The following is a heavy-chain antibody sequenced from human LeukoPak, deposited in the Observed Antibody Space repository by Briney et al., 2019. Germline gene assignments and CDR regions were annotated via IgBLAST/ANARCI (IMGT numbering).Heavy chain of an antibody. J-gene: IGHJ4*02. CDR1: GFTVSSNY. V-gene: IGHV3-53*01. CDR3: ARETSGSAGY. Sequence: GGSLRVSCAASGFTVSSNYMSWARQAPGKGLEWVSVIYGSGSTYYTDSVKGRFTISRDNSKNTLYLQMNSLRAGDTAVYYCARETSGSAGYWGQGTLVTVSS. CDR2: IYGSGST. D-gene: IGHD5-12*01.